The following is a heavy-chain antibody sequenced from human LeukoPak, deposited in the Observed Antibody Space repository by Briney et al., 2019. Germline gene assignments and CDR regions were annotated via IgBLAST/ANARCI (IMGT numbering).Heavy chain of an antibody. V-gene: IGHV4-59*08. D-gene: IGHD6-19*01. Sequence: SETLSLTCTVAGGSISNNYWTWLRQPPGKGLEYIGYIYYTGGTNYNPSLKSRVTISVDTSKNPFSLKLSSVTAADTAVYFCAKYGGSGWVIDYWGQGTLVTVSS. J-gene: IGHJ4*02. CDR1: GGSISNNY. CDR3: AKYGGSGWVIDY. CDR2: IYYTGGT.